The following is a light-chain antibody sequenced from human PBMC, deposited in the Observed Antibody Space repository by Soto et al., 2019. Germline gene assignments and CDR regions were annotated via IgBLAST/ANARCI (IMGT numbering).Light chain of an antibody. CDR1: QTISNY. Sequence: DLQMTQSPSSLSASVGDRVTITCRASQTISNYFNWYQQKPGKAPKLLIYAASSLQSGVPSRFSGSGSGTDFTLTINSLQHEDFATYYCQQTYSTPYTFGQGTKLEIK. CDR2: AAS. V-gene: IGKV1-39*01. CDR3: QQTYSTPYT. J-gene: IGKJ2*01.